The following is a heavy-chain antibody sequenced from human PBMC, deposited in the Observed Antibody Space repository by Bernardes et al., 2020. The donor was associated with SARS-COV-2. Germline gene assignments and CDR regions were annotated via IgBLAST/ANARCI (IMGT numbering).Heavy chain of an antibody. CDR3: AKGLRITIFGVVTPPYYYYYMDV. D-gene: IGHD3-3*01. CDR2: ISGSGGST. CDR1: GFTFSSYA. Sequence: GGSLRLSCAASGFTFSSYAMSWVRQAPGKGLEWVSAISGSGGSTYYADSVKGRFTISRDNSKNTLYLQMNSLRAEDTAVYYCAKGLRITIFGVVTPPYYYYYMDVWGKGTTVTVS. V-gene: IGHV3-23*01. J-gene: IGHJ6*03.